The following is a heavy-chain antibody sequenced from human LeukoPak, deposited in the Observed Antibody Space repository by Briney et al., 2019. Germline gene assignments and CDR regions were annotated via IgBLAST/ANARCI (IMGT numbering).Heavy chain of an antibody. D-gene: IGHD3-10*02. CDR3: ARGDPMYH. CDR1: GFTFSSYS. Sequence: PGGSLRLSCAASGFTFSSYSMNWVRQAPGKGLEWVSSISSSSSYIYYADSVKGRFTISRDISKNTLYLQVNSLRAEDTAVYYCARGDPMYHWGQGTLVTVSS. CDR2: ISSSSSYI. V-gene: IGHV3-21*01. J-gene: IGHJ5*02.